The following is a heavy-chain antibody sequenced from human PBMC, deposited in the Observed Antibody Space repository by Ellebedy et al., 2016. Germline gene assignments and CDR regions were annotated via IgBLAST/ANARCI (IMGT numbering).Heavy chain of an antibody. CDR3: AKEMAARHRGIDY. CDR1: GFTFSSYA. J-gene: IGHJ4*02. D-gene: IGHD6-6*01. CDR2: ISGSGGST. Sequence: GESLKISXAASGFTFSSYAMSWVRQAPGKGLEWVSAISGSGGSTYYADSVKSRFTISRDNSKNTLYLQMNSLRAEDTAVYYCAKEMAARHRGIDYWGQGTLVTVSS. V-gene: IGHV3-23*01.